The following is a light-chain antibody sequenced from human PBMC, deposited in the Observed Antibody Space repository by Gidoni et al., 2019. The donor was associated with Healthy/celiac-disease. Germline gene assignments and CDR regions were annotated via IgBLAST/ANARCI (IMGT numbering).Light chain of an antibody. J-gene: IGLJ3*02. CDR1: SSDVGGYNY. V-gene: IGLV2-14*01. CDR3: SSYTSSSTFNWV. Sequence: QSALTQPASVSGSPGQSLTLSCTGTSSDVGGYNYVSWYQQHPGKAPKLMIYDVSNRPSGGSNRFSGSKSGNTASLTISGLQAEDEADYYCSSYTSSSTFNWVFGGGTKLTVL. CDR2: DVS.